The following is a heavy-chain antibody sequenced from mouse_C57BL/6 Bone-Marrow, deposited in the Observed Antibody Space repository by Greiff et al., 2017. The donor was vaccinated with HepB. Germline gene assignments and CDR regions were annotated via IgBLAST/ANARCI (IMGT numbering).Heavy chain of an antibody. V-gene: IGHV1-56*01. CDR2: IFPGSGST. J-gene: IGHJ3*01. D-gene: IGHD1-1*01. CDR1: GYTFTSHW. Sequence: VMLVESGPELVRPGASVKISCKAPGYTFTSHWMQGVRQRPGQGLGGVGEIFPGSGSTYYNEKFKGKATLTVDTSSSTAYMQLSSMTSEDSAVYFCAREDYGSPWFAYWGQGTLVTVSA. CDR3: AREDYGSPWFAY.